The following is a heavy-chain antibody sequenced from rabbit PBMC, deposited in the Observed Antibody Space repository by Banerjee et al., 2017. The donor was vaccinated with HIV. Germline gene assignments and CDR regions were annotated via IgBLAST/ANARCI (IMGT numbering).Heavy chain of an antibody. D-gene: IGHD1-1*01. J-gene: IGHJ3*01. V-gene: IGHV1S45*01. CDR2: IYAGSGTT. CDR1: GIDFSSSNY. Sequence: QQQLVESGGGLVQPGGTLTLTCTASGIDFSSSNYISWVRQAPGKGLEWIGCIYAGSGTTYYASWAKGRFTISNASSTTVTLQMTSLTAADTATYFCARSTSGYDIGDLWGQGTLVTV. CDR3: ARSTSGYDIGDL.